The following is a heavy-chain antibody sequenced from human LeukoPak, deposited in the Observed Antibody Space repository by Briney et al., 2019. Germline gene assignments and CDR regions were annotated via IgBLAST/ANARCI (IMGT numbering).Heavy chain of an antibody. CDR1: GFSLSFYG. CDR3: AKPISGGLAVSADWFDP. Sequence: QPGGSLRCACAASGFSLSFYGMSWLRQPPGKGLEWVSTINANSGTTSYAASVRGRFTISRDNSKNTLYLQVNSLRADDTAVYYCAKPISGGLAVSADWFDPWVQVSLGVVSS. D-gene: IGHD6-19*01. J-gene: IGHJ5*01. V-gene: IGHV3-23*01. CDR2: INANSGTT.